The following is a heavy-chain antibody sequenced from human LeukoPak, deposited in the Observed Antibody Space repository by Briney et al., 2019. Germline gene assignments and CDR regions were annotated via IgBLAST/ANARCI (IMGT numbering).Heavy chain of an antibody. CDR1: GYTFTSYG. J-gene: IGHJ4*02. Sequence: ASVKVSCKASGYTFTSYGISWVRQAPGQGLEWMGWISAYNGNTNYAQKLQGRVTMTTDTSTSTAYMELRSLRSDDTAAYYCARVNAGYSSGWYVVYWGQGTLVTVSS. CDR2: ISAYNGNT. V-gene: IGHV1-18*01. CDR3: ARVNAGYSSGWYVVY. D-gene: IGHD6-19*01.